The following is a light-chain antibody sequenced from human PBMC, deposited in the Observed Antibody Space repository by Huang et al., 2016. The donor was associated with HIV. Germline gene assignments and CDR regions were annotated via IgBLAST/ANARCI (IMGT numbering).Light chain of an antibody. J-gene: IGKJ4*01. CDR2: AAS. CDR1: QSVGNY. CDR3: QQRGNWPLT. V-gene: IGKV3-11*01. Sequence: EIVLTQSPATLSLSPGERATLSCRASQSVGNYFAWYQQKPGQAPRLRIYAASNRATGTPARFSGSGSGTDFTLTISSREPEDFAVYYCQQRGNWPLTFGGGTKVEIK.